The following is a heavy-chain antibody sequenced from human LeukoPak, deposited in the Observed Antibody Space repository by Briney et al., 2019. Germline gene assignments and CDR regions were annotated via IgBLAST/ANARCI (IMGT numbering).Heavy chain of an antibody. CDR1: GGSISSYY. Sequence: SETLSLTCTVSGGSISSYYWSWIRQPPGKGLEWIGYIYYSGSTNYNPSLKSRVTISVDTSKNQLSLKLSSVTAADTAVYYCARGRTAMVRPIYYFDYWGQGTLVTVSS. V-gene: IGHV4-59*01. CDR3: ARGRTAMVRPIYYFDY. J-gene: IGHJ4*02. D-gene: IGHD5-18*01. CDR2: IYYSGST.